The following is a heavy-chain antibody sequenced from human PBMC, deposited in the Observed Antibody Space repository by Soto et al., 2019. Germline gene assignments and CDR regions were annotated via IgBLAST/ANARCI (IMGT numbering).Heavy chain of an antibody. D-gene: IGHD3-22*01. CDR3: AKVFYYYDSSGYYYFDY. J-gene: IGHJ4*02. Sequence: PGGSLRLSCAASGFTFSSYAVSWVRQAPGKGPEWISSISGSGSTIYYADSVKGRFTISRDNPKNTLYLQMSSLRAEDTAVYYCAKVFYYYDSSGYYYFDYWGQGTLVTV. CDR1: GFTFSSYA. V-gene: IGHV3-23*01. CDR2: ISGSGSTI.